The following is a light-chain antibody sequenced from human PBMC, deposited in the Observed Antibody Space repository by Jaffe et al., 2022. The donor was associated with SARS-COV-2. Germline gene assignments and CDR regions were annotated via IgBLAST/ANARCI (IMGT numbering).Light chain of an antibody. CDR1: SSDVGGYNY. J-gene: IGLJ2*01. V-gene: IGLV2-14*01. CDR3: SSYTSTYTVV. CDR2: GVS. Sequence: QSALTQPASVSGSPGQSITISCTGTSSDVGGYNYVSWYQQHPGKAPKLVIYGVSNRPSGVPDRLSGSKSGNTASLTISGLQAEDEADYYCSSYTSTYTVVFGGGTTLTVL.